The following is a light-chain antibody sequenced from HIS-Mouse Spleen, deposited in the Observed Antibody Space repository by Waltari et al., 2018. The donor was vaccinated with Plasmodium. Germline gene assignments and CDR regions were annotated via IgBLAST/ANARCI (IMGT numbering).Light chain of an antibody. CDR3: QAWDSSTVV. V-gene: IGLV3-1*01. Sequence: SYELTQPPSVSVSPGQTASITCSGDTLGDKYACWYQQKSGTSPVLVIYQDSKRPSGIPERFSGSNSGNTATLTISGTQAMDEADYYCQAWDSSTVVFGGGTKLTVL. CDR2: QDS. J-gene: IGLJ2*01. CDR1: TLGDKY.